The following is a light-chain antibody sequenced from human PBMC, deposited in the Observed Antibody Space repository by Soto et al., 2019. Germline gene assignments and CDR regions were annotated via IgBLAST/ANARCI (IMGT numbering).Light chain of an antibody. Sequence: QSALTQPPSASGSPGQSVTISCTGTSSDVGGYDYVSWYQQYPGKAPKLIIYEVTERPSGVPDRFSGSRSGNTASLTVSGLQAEDEADYYCSSFAGNTFVVFGGGTKLTVL. CDR2: EVT. V-gene: IGLV2-8*01. CDR1: SSDVGGYDY. CDR3: SSFAGNTFVV. J-gene: IGLJ2*01.